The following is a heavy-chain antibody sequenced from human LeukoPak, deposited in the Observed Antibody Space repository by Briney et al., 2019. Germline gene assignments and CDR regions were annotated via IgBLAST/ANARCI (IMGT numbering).Heavy chain of an antibody. V-gene: IGHV3-49*04. CDR1: GFTFGDYA. CDR3: TEYNWFDP. Sequence: GGSLRLSCTASGFTFGDYAMNWVRQAPGKGLEWVGFIRSKAYGGTTEYAASVKGRFTVSRDDYKSIDYLQMNSLKTEDTAVYYCTEYNWFDPWGRGTLVTVSS. D-gene: IGHD3-10*01. J-gene: IGHJ5*02. CDR2: IRSKAYGGTT.